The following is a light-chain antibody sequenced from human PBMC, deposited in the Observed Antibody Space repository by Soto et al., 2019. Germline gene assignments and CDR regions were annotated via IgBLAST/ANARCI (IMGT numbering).Light chain of an antibody. V-gene: IGKV1-9*01. J-gene: IGKJ3*01. Sequence: DIQLTQSPSFLSASVGDRVTITCRASQGISSYLAWYQQKPGTAPKLLIFAASTLQNGVPSRFSGSGSGTEFTLTISSLQPEDFATYYCLHLNSYSPDTFGPATQVDIK. CDR3: LHLNSYSPDT. CDR1: QGISSY. CDR2: AAS.